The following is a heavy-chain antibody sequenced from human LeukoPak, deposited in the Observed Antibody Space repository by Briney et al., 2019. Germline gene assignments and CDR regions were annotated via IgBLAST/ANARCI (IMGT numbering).Heavy chain of an antibody. Sequence: SETLSLTCTVSGGSISSYYWSWIRQPPGKGLEWIGYIHFSGSTNYNPSLKSRVTVSDDKSKNQFSLKLSSVTAADTAVYYCARTWYSSGWYSYYFDYWGQGTLVTVSS. V-gene: IGHV4-59*01. CDR2: IHFSGST. J-gene: IGHJ4*02. CDR1: GGSISSYY. D-gene: IGHD6-19*01. CDR3: ARTWYSSGWYSYYFDY.